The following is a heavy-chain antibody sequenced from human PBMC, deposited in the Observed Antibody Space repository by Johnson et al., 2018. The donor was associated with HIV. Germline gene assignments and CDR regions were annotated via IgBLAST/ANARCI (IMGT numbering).Heavy chain of an antibody. J-gene: IGHJ3*02. D-gene: IGHD2-15*01. CDR1: GFTFSSYA. V-gene: IGHV3-23*03. Sequence: VQLVESGGGLVQPGGSLRLSCAASGFTFSSYAMYWVRQAPGKGLEWVSVIYSGGSTYYADSVKGRFTISRDNSKNTLYLQMNSQRAEDTAVYYCARRRLLGPGKGDVFDIWGQGTMVTVSS. CDR3: ARRRLLGPGKGDVFDI. CDR2: IYSGGST.